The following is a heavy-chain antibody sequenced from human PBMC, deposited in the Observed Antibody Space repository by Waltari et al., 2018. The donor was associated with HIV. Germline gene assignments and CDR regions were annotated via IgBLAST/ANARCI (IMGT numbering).Heavy chain of an antibody. CDR1: GYTLTELS. CDR3: ATQVFPYPKRGYGDYDY. J-gene: IGHJ4*02. V-gene: IGHV1-24*01. D-gene: IGHD4-17*01. Sequence: QVQLVQSGAEVKKPGASVKVSCKVSGYTLTELSIPWVRQATGRGLEWMGGFDPEDGETIYAQKFQGRVTMTEDTSTDTAYMELSSLRSEDTAVYYCATQVFPYPKRGYGDYDYWGQGTLVTVSS. CDR2: FDPEDGET.